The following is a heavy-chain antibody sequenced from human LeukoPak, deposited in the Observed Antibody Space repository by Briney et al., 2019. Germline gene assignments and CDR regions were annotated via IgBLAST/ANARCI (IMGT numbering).Heavy chain of an antibody. V-gene: IGHV3-23*01. J-gene: IGHJ4*02. CDR1: GFTFSSYA. D-gene: IGHD5-12*01. CDR3: AKGAREYSGYDDYFDY. CDR2: ISGSGGST. Sequence: GGSLRLSCAASGFTFSSYAMSWVRQAPGKGLEWVSAISGSGGSTYYADSVKGRFTISRDNSKNTLYLQMNSLRAEDTAVYYCAKGAREYSGYDDYFDYWGQGTLVTVPS.